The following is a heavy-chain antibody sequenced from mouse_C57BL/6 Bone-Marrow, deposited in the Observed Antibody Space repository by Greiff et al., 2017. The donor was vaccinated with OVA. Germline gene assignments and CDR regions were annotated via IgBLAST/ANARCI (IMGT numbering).Heavy chain of an antibody. D-gene: IGHD1-1*01. CDR2: INPSSGYT. Sequence: QVQLQQSGAELARPGASVKMSCKASGYTFTSYTMHWVKQRPGQGLEWIGYINPSSGYTKYNQKFKDKATLTADKSSSTAYMQLSSLTSEDSAVYYCARGGITTVVAYYFDYWGQGTTLTVSS. V-gene: IGHV1-4*01. CDR1: GYTFTSYT. CDR3: ARGGITTVVAYYFDY. J-gene: IGHJ2*01.